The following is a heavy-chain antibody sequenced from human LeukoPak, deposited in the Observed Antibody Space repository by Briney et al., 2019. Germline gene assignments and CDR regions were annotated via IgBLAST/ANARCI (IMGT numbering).Heavy chain of an antibody. CDR1: GFTFSSYW. V-gene: IGHV3-23*01. J-gene: IGHJ4*02. CDR2: LSGSGGST. CDR3: AKLYYDYVWGSYRYYFFDD. D-gene: IGHD3-16*02. Sequence: GGSLRLSCAASGFTFSSYWMTWVRQGPGKGLEWVSGLSGSGGSTYYAESVKGRFTISRDNSKNTVFLQMNSLRAEDTALYYCAKLYYDYVWGSYRYYFFDDWGQGTPVTVSS.